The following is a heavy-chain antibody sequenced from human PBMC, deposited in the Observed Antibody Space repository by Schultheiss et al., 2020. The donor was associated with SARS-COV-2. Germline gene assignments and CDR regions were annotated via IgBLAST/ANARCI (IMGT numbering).Heavy chain of an antibody. Sequence: GESLKISCAASGFTFSGSAMHWVRQAPGKGLEWVAVIWYDGSNKYYADSVKGRFTISRDNSKNTLYLQMNSLRAEDTAVYYCERAVGIAARHFDYWGQGTLVTVSS. D-gene: IGHD6-6*01. CDR2: IWYDGSNK. CDR3: ERAVGIAARHFDY. V-gene: IGHV3-33*08. CDR1: GFTFSGSA. J-gene: IGHJ4*02.